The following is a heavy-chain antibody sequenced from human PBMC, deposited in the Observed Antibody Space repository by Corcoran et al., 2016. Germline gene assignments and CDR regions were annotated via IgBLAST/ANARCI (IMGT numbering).Heavy chain of an antibody. CDR1: GYTFTSYG. V-gene: IGHV1-18*03. CDR3: ARKGDYYDSSGYYAVIDY. D-gene: IGHD3-22*01. CDR2: ISAYNGNT. Sequence: QVQLVQSGAEVKKPGASVKVSCKASGYTFTSYGISWVRQAPGQGLEWMGWISAYNGNTNYAQKLQGRVTMTTDTSTSTAYMELRSLRSDDMAVYYCARKGDYYDSSGYYAVIDYWGQGTLVTVSS. J-gene: IGHJ4*02.